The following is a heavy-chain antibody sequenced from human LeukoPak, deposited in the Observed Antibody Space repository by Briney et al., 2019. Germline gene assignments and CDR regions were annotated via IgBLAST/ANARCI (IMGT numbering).Heavy chain of an antibody. D-gene: IGHD2-15*01. CDR3: ARGGGYHDFDY. V-gene: IGHV3-13*01. Sequence: GGSLRLSCAASGFSFSSYDMHWVREVTGKGLEWVSAIGTASETYYADSVKGRFTISRENAKNSLYLQMNSLTAGDTAVYYCARGGGYHDFDYWGQGTLVTVSS. CDR2: IGTASET. J-gene: IGHJ4*02. CDR1: GFSFSSYD.